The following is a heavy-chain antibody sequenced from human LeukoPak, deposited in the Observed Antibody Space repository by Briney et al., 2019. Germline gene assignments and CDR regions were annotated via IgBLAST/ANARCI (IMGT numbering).Heavy chain of an antibody. CDR1: GGSISSYY. J-gene: IGHJ4*02. CDR2: IYYSGST. Sequence: SETLSLTCTVSGGSISSYYWSWIRQPPGKGLEWIGYIYYSGSTNYNPSLKSRVTISVDTSKNQFPLKLSSVTAADTAVYYCASLVVGAENYFDYWGQGTLVTVSS. D-gene: IGHD1-26*01. CDR3: ASLVVGAENYFDY. V-gene: IGHV4-59*08.